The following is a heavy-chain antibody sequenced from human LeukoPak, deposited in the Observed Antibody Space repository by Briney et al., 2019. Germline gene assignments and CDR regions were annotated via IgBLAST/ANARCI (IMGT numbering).Heavy chain of an antibody. CDR3: ARELHYGGNSVSALDI. D-gene: IGHD4-23*01. CDR2: IYYSGST. J-gene: IGHJ3*02. Sequence: SETLSLTCAVYGGSFSGYYWSWIRQPPGKGLEWIGYIYYSGSTNYNPSLKSRVTISVDTSKNRFSLKLSSVTAADTAVYYCARELHYGGNSVSALDIWGQGTMVTVSS. V-gene: IGHV4-59*01. CDR1: GGSFSGYY.